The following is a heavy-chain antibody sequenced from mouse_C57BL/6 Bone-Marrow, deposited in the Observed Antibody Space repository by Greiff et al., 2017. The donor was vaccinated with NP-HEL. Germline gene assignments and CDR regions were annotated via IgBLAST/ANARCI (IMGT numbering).Heavy chain of an antibody. CDR3: ARSLSNFRD. CDR1: GYSFTGYY. CDR2: INPSTGGT. Sequence: VQLKQSGPELVKPGASVKISCKASGYSFTGYYMNWVKQSPEKSLEWIGEINPSTGGTTYNQKFKAKATSTVDKSSSTAYMQLKSLTSEDSAVYYCARSLSNFRDWGQGTTLTVSS. J-gene: IGHJ2*01. D-gene: IGHD2-5*01. V-gene: IGHV1-42*01.